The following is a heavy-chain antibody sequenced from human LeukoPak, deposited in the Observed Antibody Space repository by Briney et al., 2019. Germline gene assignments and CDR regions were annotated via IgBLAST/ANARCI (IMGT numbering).Heavy chain of an antibody. CDR3: ARAEPGGAVIDY. V-gene: IGHV1-46*01. Sequence: ASVKVSCTASGYTFTSYYMHWVRQAPGQGLEWMGIINPSGGSTSYAQKFQGRVTMTRDTSTSTAYMELSSLRSEDTAVYYCARAEPGGAVIDYWGQGTLVTVSS. J-gene: IGHJ4*02. CDR1: GYTFTSYY. D-gene: IGHD1-14*01. CDR2: INPSGGST.